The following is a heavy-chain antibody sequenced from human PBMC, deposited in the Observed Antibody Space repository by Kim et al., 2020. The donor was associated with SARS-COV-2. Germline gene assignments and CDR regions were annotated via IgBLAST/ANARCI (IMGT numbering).Heavy chain of an antibody. CDR1: GFTFSSYA. CDR3: AAYIVVVPAAISN. D-gene: IGHD2-2*01. CDR2: ISGSGGST. V-gene: IGHV3-23*01. J-gene: IGHJ4*02. Sequence: GGSLRLSCAASGFTFSSYAMSWVRQAPGKGLEWVSAISGSGGSTYYADSVKGRFTISRDNSKNTLYLQMNSLRAEDTAVYYCAAYIVVVPAAISNWGQGTLVTVSS.